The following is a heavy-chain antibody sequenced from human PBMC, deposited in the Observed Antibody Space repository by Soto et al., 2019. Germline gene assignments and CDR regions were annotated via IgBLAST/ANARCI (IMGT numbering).Heavy chain of an antibody. D-gene: IGHD2-8*01. Sequence: PSETLSLTCTVSGGSISRYYWTWIRQPPGKGLERIGNIFYDGSSHNTPSLRSRVSISVGTSKNQYALELNSVTCYDTAVYYCARVMSGRTYGYYDFWGQGALVTVSS. V-gene: IGHV4-59*01. CDR2: IFYDGSS. J-gene: IGHJ4*02. CDR3: ARVMSGRTYGYYDF. CDR1: GGSISRYY.